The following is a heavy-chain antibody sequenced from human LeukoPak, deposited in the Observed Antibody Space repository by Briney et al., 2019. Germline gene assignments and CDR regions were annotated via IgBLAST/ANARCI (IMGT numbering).Heavy chain of an antibody. V-gene: IGHV1-69*05. CDR1: GGTFSSYA. Sequence: SVKVSCKASGGTFSSYAISWVRQAPGQGLEWMGGMIPIFGTANYAQKFQGRVTITTDESTSTAYMELSSLRSEYTAVYYCARVACSGGSCYFEYFQHWGQGTLVTVSS. CDR3: ARVACSGGSCYFEYFQH. J-gene: IGHJ1*01. CDR2: MIPIFGTA. D-gene: IGHD2-15*01.